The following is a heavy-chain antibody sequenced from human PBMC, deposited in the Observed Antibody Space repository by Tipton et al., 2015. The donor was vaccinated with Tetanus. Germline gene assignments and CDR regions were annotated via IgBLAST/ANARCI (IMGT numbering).Heavy chain of an antibody. CDR2: INPSDGDS. J-gene: IGHJ4*02. CDR1: GYTFTRHY. V-gene: IGHV1-46*01. Sequence: QVQLVQSGAEVKKPGASVKVSCRTSGYTFTRHYIHWVRQAPGQGLEWMGIINPSDGDSSLAQKFQGRVTITADGSTTTAYMELHSLTSADTAVYFCARGHSPLYNWNFGYFDLWGQGTLVTVSS. D-gene: IGHD1-7*01. CDR3: ARGHSPLYNWNFGYFDL.